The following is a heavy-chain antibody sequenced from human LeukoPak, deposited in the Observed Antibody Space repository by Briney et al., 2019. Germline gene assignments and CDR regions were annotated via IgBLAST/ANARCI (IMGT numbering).Heavy chain of an antibody. CDR2: VYPGDSDT. D-gene: IGHD3-22*01. J-gene: IGHJ4*02. V-gene: IGHV5-51*01. Sequence: GESLKISCKSSGYSFSSYWIAWVRQMPGKAPEWMGIVYPGDSDTRYSPSFQGRVTFSADKSISTAFLQWSSLKASDTAMYFCARHWPDSSSPLDYWGQGTLVTASS. CDR3: ARHWPDSSSPLDY. CDR1: GYSFSSYW.